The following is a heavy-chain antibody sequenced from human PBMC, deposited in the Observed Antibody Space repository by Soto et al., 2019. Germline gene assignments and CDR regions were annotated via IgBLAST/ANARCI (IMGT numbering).Heavy chain of an antibody. CDR3: ARYRREAVAGYTLDN. V-gene: IGHV4-59*01. Sequence: SETLSLTFTVSGGSISSNYWTWIRQPPGKGLEWIGYVYNSGSTNYNPSLKSRVAISEDTSKSQFSLKVNSMTAADTAVYYCARYRREAVAGYTLDNWGQGILVTVSS. D-gene: IGHD6-13*01. CDR1: GGSISSNY. CDR2: VYNSGST. J-gene: IGHJ4*02.